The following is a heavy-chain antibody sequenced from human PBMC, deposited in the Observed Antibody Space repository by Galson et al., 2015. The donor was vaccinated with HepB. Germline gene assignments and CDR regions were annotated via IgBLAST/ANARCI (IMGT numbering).Heavy chain of an antibody. V-gene: IGHV4-4*07. CDR3: ARDRGSGWYDH. CDR1: GGSISGYY. J-gene: IGHJ5*02. D-gene: IGHD6-19*01. Sequence: ETLSLTCTVSGGSISGYYWSWIRQPAGKGLEWIGRKHSTGSTNHNPSLNSRITMSVDTSKNKFSLKLSSVTATDTAVYYCARDRGSGWYDHWGQGNLVTVSS. CDR2: KHSTGST.